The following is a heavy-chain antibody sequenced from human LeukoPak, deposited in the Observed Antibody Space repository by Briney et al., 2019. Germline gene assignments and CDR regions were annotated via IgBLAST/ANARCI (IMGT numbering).Heavy chain of an antibody. D-gene: IGHD5-18*01. V-gene: IGHV5-51*01. Sequence: GESLNISCKGSGYRFSTYWIGWVRQMPGRGLEWVGIIYPGDSDTRYGPSFEGQVTISADTSVNTAYLQWTSLKASDTAMYYCARYMVTLRDYGYWGQGTLVIVSS. J-gene: IGHJ4*02. CDR2: IYPGDSDT. CDR1: GYRFSTYW. CDR3: ARYMVTLRDYGY.